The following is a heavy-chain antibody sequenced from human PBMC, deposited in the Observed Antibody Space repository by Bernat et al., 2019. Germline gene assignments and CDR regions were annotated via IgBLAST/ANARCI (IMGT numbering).Heavy chain of an antibody. Sequence: QVQLQQWGAGLLKPSETLSLTCAVYGGSFSGYYWSWIRQPPGKGLEWIGEITHSGSTNYNPSLKSRVTISVDTSKNQFSLKLSSVTAADTVVYYCARGVVVVVAATRGWFDPWGQGTLVTVAS. J-gene: IGHJ5*02. CDR3: ARGVVVVVAATRGWFDP. CDR1: GGSFSGYY. V-gene: IGHV4-34*01. D-gene: IGHD2-15*01. CDR2: ITHSGST.